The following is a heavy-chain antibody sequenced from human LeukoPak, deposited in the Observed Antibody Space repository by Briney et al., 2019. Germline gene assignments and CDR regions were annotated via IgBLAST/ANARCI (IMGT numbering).Heavy chain of an antibody. CDR2: IYTSGST. J-gene: IGHJ5*02. V-gene: IGHV4-61*02. Sequence: SETLSLTCTVSGGSISSGSYYWRWIRQPGGKGLEWIGRIYTSGSTNYNRSLKSRVTISVDTSKNQFSLKLSSVTAADTAVYYCARGGSSGNWFDPWGQGTLVTVSS. CDR3: ARGGSSGNWFDP. CDR1: GGSISSGSYY. D-gene: IGHD3-22*01.